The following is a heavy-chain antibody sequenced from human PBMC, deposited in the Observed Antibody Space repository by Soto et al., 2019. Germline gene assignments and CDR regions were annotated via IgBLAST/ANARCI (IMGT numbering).Heavy chain of an antibody. CDR1: GFTFSDYY. CDR3: ARDMGGGYDYYYYGMDV. V-gene: IGHV3-11*06. J-gene: IGHJ6*02. CDR2: ISSSSSYT. Sequence: GGSLRLSCAASGFTFSDYYMSWIRQAPGKGLEWVSYISSSSSYTNYADSVKGRFTISRDNAKNSLYLQMNSLRAEDTAVYYCARDMGGGYDYYYYGMDVWGQGTTVTVSS. D-gene: IGHD5-12*01.